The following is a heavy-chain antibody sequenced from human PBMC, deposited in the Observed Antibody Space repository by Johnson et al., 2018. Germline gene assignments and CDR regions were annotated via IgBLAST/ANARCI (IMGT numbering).Heavy chain of an antibody. Sequence: VQLVQSGGVVVQAGGSLRLSCVASGFTFDDHIIHCVRQAPGKGLEWISLISWDGGSTYYSDSVKERFTVSRENSKNSLYRQMRRLRPEDNALYYCVKGIGQTTIVTGSGGMDAWGPWTPVTVS. D-gene: IGHD1-26*01. CDR3: VKGIGQTTIVTGSGGMDA. CDR1: GFTFDDHI. J-gene: IGHJ6*02. V-gene: IGHV3-43*01. CDR2: ISWDGGST.